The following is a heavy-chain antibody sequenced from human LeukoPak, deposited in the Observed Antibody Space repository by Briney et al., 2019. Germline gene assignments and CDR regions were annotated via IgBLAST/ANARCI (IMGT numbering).Heavy chain of an antibody. D-gene: IGHD3-3*01. Sequence: PGASVKVSCKASGYTFTGYYMHWVRQAPGQGLEWMGWINPNSGGTNYAQKFQGRVTMTRDTSISTAYMELSRLRSDDTAVYYCARALWSGYYKRDWDYWGQGTLVTVSS. CDR3: ARALWSGYYKRDWDY. V-gene: IGHV1-2*02. CDR1: GYTFTGYY. J-gene: IGHJ4*02. CDR2: INPNSGGT.